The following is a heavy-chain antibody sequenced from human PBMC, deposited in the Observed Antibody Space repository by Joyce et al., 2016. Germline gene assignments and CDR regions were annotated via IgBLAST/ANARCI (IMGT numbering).Heavy chain of an antibody. J-gene: IGHJ6*02. D-gene: IGHD1-14*01. CDR1: GGYFSNYS. CDR3: ARGGTSSDHYFFYTLDV. Sequence: QVLLVQSGAAVERPGSSLRVSCKSSGGYFSNYSVNWVRQAPGQRLEWMGEIIPFFGAAQYAEDFQGRVTLTADQSTRTAYLELSSLTSADTAVYYCARGGTSSDHYFFYTLDVWGPGTTVIVSS. V-gene: IGHV1-69*12. CDR2: IIPFFGAA.